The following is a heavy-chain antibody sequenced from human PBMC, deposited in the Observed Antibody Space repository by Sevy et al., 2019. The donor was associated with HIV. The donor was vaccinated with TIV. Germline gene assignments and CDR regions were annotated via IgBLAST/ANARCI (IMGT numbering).Heavy chain of an antibody. CDR1: GGSISSYY. Sequence: SETLSLTCTVSGGSISSYYWSWIRQPAGKGLEWIGRIYTSGSTNYNPSLKSRVTMSVDTSKNQFSQKLSSVTAADTAVYYCARDGVSNWNYEFLTYYSDYWGQGTLVTVSS. V-gene: IGHV4-4*07. J-gene: IGHJ4*02. D-gene: IGHD1-7*01. CDR2: IYTSGST. CDR3: ARDGVSNWNYEFLTYYSDY.